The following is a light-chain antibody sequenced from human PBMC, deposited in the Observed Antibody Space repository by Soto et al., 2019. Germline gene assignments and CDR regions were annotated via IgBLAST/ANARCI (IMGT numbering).Light chain of an antibody. CDR1: SSNIGGNS. CDR2: DDN. V-gene: IGLV1-51*01. Sequence: QSVLWQPPSVSAAPGQKVTISCSGSSSNIGGNSVSWYQQLPGTAPKLLIYDDNKRPSGIPDRFSGSKSGTSATLGITGFQTGDEADYYCGSWDSSLSAYVFGTGTKVTVL. CDR3: GSWDSSLSAYV. J-gene: IGLJ1*01.